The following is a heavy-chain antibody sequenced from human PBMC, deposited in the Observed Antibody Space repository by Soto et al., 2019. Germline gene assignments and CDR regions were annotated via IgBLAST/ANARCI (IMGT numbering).Heavy chain of an antibody. V-gene: IGHV4-30-2*01. J-gene: IGHJ5*02. CDR3: ARVAGPSGYYSPWFDP. D-gene: IGHD3-22*01. CDR1: GGSISSGGYS. CDR2: IYHSGST. Sequence: NPSETLSLTCAVSGGSISSGGYSWSWIRQPPGKGLEWIGYIYHSGSTYYNPSLKSRVTISVDRSKNQFSLKLSSVTAADTAVYYCARVAGPSGYYSPWFDPWGQGTLVTVSS.